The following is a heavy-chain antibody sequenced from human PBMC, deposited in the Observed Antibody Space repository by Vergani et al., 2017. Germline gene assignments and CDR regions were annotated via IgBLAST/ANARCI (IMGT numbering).Heavy chain of an antibody. V-gene: IGHV4-39*07. Sequence: QLQLQESGPGLVKPSETLSLTCTVSGGSISSSTYYWGWIRQPPGKGLEWIGSIYYSGSTYYNPSLKSRVTISVDTSKNHFSLKLSSVTAADTAVYYCARLTAYYYDSSGYQVPPGDAFDIWGQGTMVTVSS. CDR2: IYYSGST. D-gene: IGHD3-22*01. CDR3: ARLTAYYYDSSGYQVPPGDAFDI. CDR1: GGSISSSTYY. J-gene: IGHJ3*02.